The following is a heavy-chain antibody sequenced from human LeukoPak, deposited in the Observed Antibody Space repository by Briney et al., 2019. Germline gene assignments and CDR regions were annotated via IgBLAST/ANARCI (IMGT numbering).Heavy chain of an antibody. Sequence: GGSLRLSCAASGFTFSSYVMNWVRQAPGKGLEWVSYISSSGSTIYYADSVKGRFTISRDNAKNSLYLQMNSLRAEDTAVYYCARCGIAAAGGIAWYYYYMDVWGKGTTVTISS. CDR1: GFTFSSYV. CDR2: ISSSGSTI. CDR3: ARCGIAAAGGIAWYYYYMDV. D-gene: IGHD6-13*01. J-gene: IGHJ6*03. V-gene: IGHV3-48*03.